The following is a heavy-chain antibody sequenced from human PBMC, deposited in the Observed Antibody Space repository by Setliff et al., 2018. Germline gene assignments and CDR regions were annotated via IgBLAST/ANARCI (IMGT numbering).Heavy chain of an antibody. Sequence: GGSLRLSCEASGFNFNLYNMHWVRQAPGKGLEYVSAISSNGGSTYYANSVKGRFTISRDNSKNTLYLQMGSLRAEDMAVYYCARELPTYYYDSSGYGGAFDIWGQGTMVTVSS. CDR1: GFNFNLYN. V-gene: IGHV3-64*01. CDR3: ARELPTYYYDSSGYGGAFDI. D-gene: IGHD3-22*01. J-gene: IGHJ3*02. CDR2: ISSNGGST.